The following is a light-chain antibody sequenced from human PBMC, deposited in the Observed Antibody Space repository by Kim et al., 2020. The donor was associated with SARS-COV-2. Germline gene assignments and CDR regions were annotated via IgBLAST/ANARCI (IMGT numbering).Light chain of an antibody. J-gene: IGKJ1*01. CDR1: QSISIY. Sequence: ASVGYRGTITCRTSQSISIYLNWYQQKPGKAPKLLMYAAASLQSGVPSRFSGSGSGTDFTLTISSLQPEDFATYYCHQTYSTPQTFGQGTKVDIK. V-gene: IGKV1-39*01. CDR2: AAA. CDR3: HQTYSTPQT.